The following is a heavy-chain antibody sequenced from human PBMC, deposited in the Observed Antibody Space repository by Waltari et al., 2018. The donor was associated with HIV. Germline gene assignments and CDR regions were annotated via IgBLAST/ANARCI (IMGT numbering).Heavy chain of an antibody. D-gene: IGHD1-20*01. CDR2: IWYDGGNE. Sequence: QVQLAESGGGVVQPGRSVRPSCVARGFFFNKFGMHWVRQKPGKGLEWVAAIWYDGGNEYYADSVKGRFTISRDNSKNTLYLQMNSLRAEDTAVYYCARDWTITATTRVDFWGPGTLVTVSS. CDR1: GFFFNKFG. CDR3: ARDWTITATTRVDF. V-gene: IGHV3-33*01. J-gene: IGHJ4*03.